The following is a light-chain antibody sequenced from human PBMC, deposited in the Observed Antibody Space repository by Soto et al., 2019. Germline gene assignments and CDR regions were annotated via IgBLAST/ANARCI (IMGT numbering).Light chain of an antibody. Sequence: EIVLTQSPGTLSLSPGERATLSCRASQSVSSYYLAWYQQKPGQAPRLLIYAASSRATGIPDRFSGGGSGTDFTLTISRLEPEDFAVYYCQQYGFRTFGQGTKVDIK. V-gene: IGKV3-20*01. CDR3: QQYGFRT. J-gene: IGKJ1*01. CDR2: AAS. CDR1: QSVSSYY.